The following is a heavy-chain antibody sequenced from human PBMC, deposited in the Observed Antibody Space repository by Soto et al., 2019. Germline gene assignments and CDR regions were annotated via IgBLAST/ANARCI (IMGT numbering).Heavy chain of an antibody. CDR2: IYHSGST. CDR3: ARDKWQQLGTPGYYYYGMDV. V-gene: IGHV4-30-2*01. D-gene: IGHD6-13*01. J-gene: IGHJ6*02. Sequence: PSETLSLTCAVSGGSISSGGYSWSWIRQPPGKGLEWIGYIYHSGSTYYNPSLKSRVTISVDRSKNQFSLKLSSVTAADTAVYYCARDKWQQLGTPGYYYYGMDVWGQGTTVTVSS. CDR1: GGSISSGGYS.